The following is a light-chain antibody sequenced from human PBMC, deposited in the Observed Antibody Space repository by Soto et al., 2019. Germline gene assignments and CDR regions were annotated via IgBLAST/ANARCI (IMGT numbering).Light chain of an antibody. Sequence: QSVLTQPPSVSWAPGQRVTISCTGISSNIGAGYDVHWYQQLPGTAPKLLIYGNSNRPSGVPDRFSGSKSGTSASLAITGLQAEDEADYYCQSYDSSLSAYVFGTGTKVTVL. V-gene: IGLV1-40*01. CDR1: SSNIGAGYD. CDR3: QSYDSSLSAYV. CDR2: GNS. J-gene: IGLJ1*01.